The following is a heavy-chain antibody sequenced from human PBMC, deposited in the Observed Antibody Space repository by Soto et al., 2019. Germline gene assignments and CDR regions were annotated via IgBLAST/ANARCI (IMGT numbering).Heavy chain of an antibody. Sequence: ASVKVSCKAYGYTFSSYGLSWVRQAPGQGLEWMRWISAYSGNTVYTQRFKGRLTMATDTSTVTAYMELRSLRSDDTAVYYCARDFYQSSGYCDYWGQGTLVTVPS. V-gene: IGHV1-18*01. CDR1: GYTFSSYG. J-gene: IGHJ4*02. CDR3: ARDFYQSSGYCDY. CDR2: ISAYSGNT. D-gene: IGHD3-22*01.